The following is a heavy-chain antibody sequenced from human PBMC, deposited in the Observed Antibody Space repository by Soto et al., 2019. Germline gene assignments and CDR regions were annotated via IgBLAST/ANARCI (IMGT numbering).Heavy chain of an antibody. J-gene: IGHJ4*02. CDR1: GFTFSSYG. CDR2: IWYDGSNK. D-gene: IGHD4-17*01. Sequence: GGSLRLSXAASGFTFSSYGMHWVRQAPGKGLEWVAVIWYDGSNKYYADSVKGRFTISRDNSKNTLYLQMNSLRAEDTAVYYCARDGMIGDYGPFDYWGQGTLVTVSS. V-gene: IGHV3-33*01. CDR3: ARDGMIGDYGPFDY.